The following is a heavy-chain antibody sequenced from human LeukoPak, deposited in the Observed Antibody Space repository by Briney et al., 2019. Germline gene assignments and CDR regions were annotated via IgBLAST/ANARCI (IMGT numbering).Heavy chain of an antibody. Sequence: PSQTLSLTCTVSGGSISSGSYYWSWIRQPAGKGLEWIGRIYTSGSTNYNPSLKSRVTISVDTSKNQFSLKLSSVTAADTAVYYCARELDTGRRVLDPWGQGTLVTVSS. J-gene: IGHJ5*02. CDR2: IYTSGST. V-gene: IGHV4-61*02. CDR1: GGSISSGSYY. CDR3: ARELDTGRRVLDP. D-gene: IGHD2-8*02.